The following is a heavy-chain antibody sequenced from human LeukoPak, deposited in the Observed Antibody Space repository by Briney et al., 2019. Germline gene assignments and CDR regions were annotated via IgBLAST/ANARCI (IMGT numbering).Heavy chain of an antibody. V-gene: IGHV3-21*01. Sequence: GGSLRLSCAASGFTFSSYWMHWVRQAPGQGLEWVASASSSSSFVSYVDSVKGRFTISRDNADNSLYLHMSRLRAEDTAVYYCARLGGAYVSGFYFDSWGQGTLVTVSS. CDR3: ARLGGAYVSGFYFDS. D-gene: IGHD3-10*01. CDR1: GFTFSSYW. J-gene: IGHJ4*02. CDR2: ASSSSSFV.